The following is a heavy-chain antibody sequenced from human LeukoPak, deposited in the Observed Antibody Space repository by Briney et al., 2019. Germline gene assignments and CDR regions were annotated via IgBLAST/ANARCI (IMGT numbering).Heavy chain of an antibody. Sequence: SETLSLTCTVSGGSFSSYYWSWIRQPSGKGLEWIGYIYYSGTTNYNPSLKSQVTISVDTSKNQFSLKLSSVTAADTAVYYCARGVYIAAAQYGYWGQGTLVTVSS. J-gene: IGHJ4*02. D-gene: IGHD6-13*01. CDR2: IYYSGTT. V-gene: IGHV4-59*01. CDR3: ARGVYIAAAQYGY. CDR1: GGSFSSYY.